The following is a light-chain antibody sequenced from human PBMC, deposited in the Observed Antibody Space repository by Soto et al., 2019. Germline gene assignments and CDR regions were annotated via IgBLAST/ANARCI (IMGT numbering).Light chain of an antibody. J-gene: IGKJ1*01. CDR3: LQDYRYPPWT. CDR1: QDIRND. CDR2: AAS. Sequence: AIPMTQSPSSLSASVGDRVTITFPESQDIRNDLGWYQQKPGKAPKLLIYAASSLQTGVPSRFSGSGSGTDFTLTISSLQPEDFATYYCLQDYRYPPWTFGQGTKVDIK. V-gene: IGKV1-6*01.